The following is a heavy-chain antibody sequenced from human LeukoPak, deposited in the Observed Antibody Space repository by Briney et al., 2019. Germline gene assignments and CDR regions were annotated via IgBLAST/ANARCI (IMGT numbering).Heavy chain of an antibody. CDR2: IYHSGST. CDR1: GGSISSSNW. Sequence: SGTLSLTCAVSGGSISSSNWWSWVRQPPGKGLEWIGEIYHSGSTNYNPSLKGRVTISVDKSKNQFSLKLSSVTAADTAVYYCARKPTELWFGELASTYYFDYWGQGTLVTVSS. V-gene: IGHV4-4*02. D-gene: IGHD3-10*01. J-gene: IGHJ4*02. CDR3: ARKPTELWFGELASTYYFDY.